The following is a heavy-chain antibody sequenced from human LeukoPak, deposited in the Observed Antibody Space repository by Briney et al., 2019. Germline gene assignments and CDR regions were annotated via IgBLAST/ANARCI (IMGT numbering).Heavy chain of an antibody. J-gene: IGHJ3*02. CDR2: IRSSGSTI. Sequence: PWGSLRPSCAASGSTSSSYEMNWVRQAPGKGLEWVSYIRSSGSTIYYANSVKGRFTISRDNAKNSLYLQMNSLRAEDTAVYYCARVCSSGRLIWGQGTMVTVSS. D-gene: IGHD6-19*01. CDR1: GSTSSSYE. V-gene: IGHV3-48*03. CDR3: ARVCSSGRLI.